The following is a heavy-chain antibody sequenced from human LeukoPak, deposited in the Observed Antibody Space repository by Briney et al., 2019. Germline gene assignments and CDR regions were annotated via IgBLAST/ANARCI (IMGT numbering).Heavy chain of an antibody. CDR3: ARDQDWNYAFDI. CDR1: GYTLTSYF. CDR2: INPSGDST. D-gene: IGHD1-7*01. V-gene: IGHV1-46*01. J-gene: IGHJ3*02. Sequence: ASVKVSCKASGYTLTSYFIHWVRQAPGQGLEWMGIINPSGDSTSYAQKFQGRVTMTRDTSTSTVYMELSSLRSEDTAVYYCARDQDWNYAFDIWGQGTMVTVSS.